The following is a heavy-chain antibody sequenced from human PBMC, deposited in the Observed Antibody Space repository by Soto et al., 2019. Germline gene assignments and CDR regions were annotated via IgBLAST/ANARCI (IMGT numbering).Heavy chain of an antibody. D-gene: IGHD3-3*01. V-gene: IGHV4-34*01. J-gene: IGHJ6*02. CDR3: ERVRKTFGVVTYYYYGMDV. CDR1: GGSFSGYY. Sequence: PSETLSLTCAVYGGSFSGYYWSWIRQPPGKGLEWIGEINHSGSTNYNPSLKSRVTISVDTSKNQFSLKLSSVTAADTAVYYCERVRKTFGVVTYYYYGMDVWGQGTTVTVSS. CDR2: INHSGST.